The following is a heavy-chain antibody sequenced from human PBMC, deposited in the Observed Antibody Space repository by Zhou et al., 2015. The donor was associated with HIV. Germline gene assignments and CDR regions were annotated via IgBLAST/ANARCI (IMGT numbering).Heavy chain of an antibody. CDR3: ARDPTPAFRGWYFDL. Sequence: EVHLVESGGGLVQPGRSLRLSCTVSGFNFNDFAMHWVRQAPGKGLEWVSAINWNSLTKGYADSVRGRFTISRDNAKSSLYLQMDSLRAEDTAVYYCARDPTPAFRGWYFDLWGRGTLITVSS. V-gene: IGHV3-9*01. CDR2: INWNSLTK. CDR1: GFNFNDFA. J-gene: IGHJ2*01. D-gene: IGHD3-3*02.